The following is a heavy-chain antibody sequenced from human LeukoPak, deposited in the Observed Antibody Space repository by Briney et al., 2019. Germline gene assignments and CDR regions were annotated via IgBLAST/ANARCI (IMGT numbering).Heavy chain of an antibody. J-gene: IGHJ6*03. V-gene: IGHV1-2*02. CDR2: INPNSGGT. CDR3: ARVRVYCTNGVCYPPPSEYYYMDV. CDR1: GYTFTGYY. Sequence: ASVKVSCKASGYTFTGYYMHWVRQAPGQGLEWMGWINPNSGGTNYAQKFQGRVTMTRDTSISTAYMELSRLRSDDTAVYYCARVRVYCTNGVCYPPPSEYYYMDVWGKGTTVTVSS. D-gene: IGHD2-8*01.